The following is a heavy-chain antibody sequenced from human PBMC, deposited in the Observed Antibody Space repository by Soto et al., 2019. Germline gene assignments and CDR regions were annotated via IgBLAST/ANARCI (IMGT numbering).Heavy chain of an antibody. Sequence: EVQLLESGGGLVQPGGSLRVSCTASGFTFSNYGMSWVSQAPGKGLEWVSSISGSGGGIYYADSVRGRFTISRDNSKNTLYLQMNDLRVEDTAVYYCAKNPSLIVVEWFDPWGQGTLVTVSS. J-gene: IGHJ5*02. CDR3: AKNPSLIVVEWFDP. CDR1: GFTFSNYG. V-gene: IGHV3-23*01. CDR2: ISGSGGGI. D-gene: IGHD2-15*01.